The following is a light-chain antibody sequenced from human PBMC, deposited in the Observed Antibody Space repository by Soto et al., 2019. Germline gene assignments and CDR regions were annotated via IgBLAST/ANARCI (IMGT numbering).Light chain of an antibody. V-gene: IGLV1-40*01. Sequence: QPVLTQPPSVSGAPGQRVTISCTGSSSNLGSSFDVHWYRHLPGTAPELLIYSDTYRPSGVPDRFSASKSGTSASLAITGLQAEDEADYYFQSYDKSLSGHVVFGGRNQLTVL. CDR1: SSNLGSSFD. CDR3: QSYDKSLSGHVV. CDR2: SDT. J-gene: IGLJ2*01.